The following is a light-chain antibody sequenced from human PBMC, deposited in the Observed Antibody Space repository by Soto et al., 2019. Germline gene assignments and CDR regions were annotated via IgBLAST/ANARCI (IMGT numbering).Light chain of an antibody. Sequence: EIVMTQSPATLSMSPGERVTLSCRASQSVSNKLAWYQQKPGQSPRLLIHDAATRATGIPARFSGSGSGTEFTLTISNLESEDFAVYYCQEYNESPPWTLGQGTKVEIK. CDR2: DAA. CDR3: QEYNESPPWT. CDR1: QSVSNK. J-gene: IGKJ1*01. V-gene: IGKV3-15*01.